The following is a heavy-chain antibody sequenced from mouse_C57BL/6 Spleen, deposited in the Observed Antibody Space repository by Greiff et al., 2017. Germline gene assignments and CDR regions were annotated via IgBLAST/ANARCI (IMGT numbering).Heavy chain of an antibody. CDR1: GYAFSSSW. J-gene: IGHJ2*01. CDR3: AKAVSGSSSYYCDY. CDR2: IYPGDGDT. D-gene: IGHD1-1*01. V-gene: IGHV1-82*01. Sequence: VQLQQSGPELVKPGASVKISCKASGYAFSSSWMNWVKQRPGKGLEWIGRIYPGDGDTNYNGKFKGKATLTADKSSSTAYMQLSSLTSEDSAVYFCAKAVSGSSSYYCDYWGQGTTRTVSS.